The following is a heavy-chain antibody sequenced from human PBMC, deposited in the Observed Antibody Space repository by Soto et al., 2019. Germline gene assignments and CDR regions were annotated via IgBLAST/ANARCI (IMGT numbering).Heavy chain of an antibody. D-gene: IGHD1-1*01. CDR1: GGTFSNYP. J-gene: IGHJ4*02. CDR3: AGTRTVATTKGYDY. CDR2: IIPIFGTT. Sequence: QVQLVQSGAEAKKPGSSVKVSCKASGGTFSNYPISWVRQAPGQGLEWMGAIIPIFGTTNYAQKFQSRVTITADESASTAYMELSSLTSADTALYYCAGTRTVATTKGYDYWGQGTLVTVSS. V-gene: IGHV1-69*01.